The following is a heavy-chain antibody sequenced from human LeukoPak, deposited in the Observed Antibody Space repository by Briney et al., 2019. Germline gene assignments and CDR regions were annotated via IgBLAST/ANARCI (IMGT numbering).Heavy chain of an antibody. Sequence: SETLSLTCAVVGGSFSGYYWNWIRQPPGKGLEWIGQINPSRNTNYNPSLKSRVTISVDTSKKQFSLKLSSVTAADTAVYYCARRYDFWSGYPPPLDYWGQGTLVTVSS. CDR1: GGSFSGYY. CDR2: INPSRNT. V-gene: IGHV4-34*01. D-gene: IGHD3-3*01. J-gene: IGHJ4*02. CDR3: ARRYDFWSGYPPPLDY.